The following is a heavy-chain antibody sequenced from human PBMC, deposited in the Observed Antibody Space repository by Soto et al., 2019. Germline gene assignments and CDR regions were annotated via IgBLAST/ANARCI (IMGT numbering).Heavy chain of an antibody. CDR2: ISYDGSNK. CDR3: PRVGTMIVVVIRLDY. CDR1: GFTFSSYA. V-gene: IGHV3-30-3*01. Sequence: QVQLVESGGGMVQPGRSLRLSCAASGFTFSSYAMHWVRQAPGKGLEWVAVISYDGSNKYYADSVKGRFTISRDNSKNTLYLQMNSLRAEDTAVYYCPRVGTMIVVVIRLDYWGQGTLVTVSS. J-gene: IGHJ4*02. D-gene: IGHD3-22*01.